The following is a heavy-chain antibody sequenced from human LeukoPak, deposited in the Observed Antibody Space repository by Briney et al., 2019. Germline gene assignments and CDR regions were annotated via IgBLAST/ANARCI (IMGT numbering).Heavy chain of an antibody. CDR2: IYYSGST. Sequence: ASETLSLTCTVSGGSISSSYWSWIRQPPGKGLEWIGYIYYSGSTYYNPSLKSRVTISVDTSKNQFSLKLSSVTAADTAVYYCARGQWLPYYFDYWGQGTLDTVSS. CDR1: GGSISSSY. CDR3: ARGQWLPYYFDY. J-gene: IGHJ4*02. V-gene: IGHV4-30-4*01. D-gene: IGHD6-19*01.